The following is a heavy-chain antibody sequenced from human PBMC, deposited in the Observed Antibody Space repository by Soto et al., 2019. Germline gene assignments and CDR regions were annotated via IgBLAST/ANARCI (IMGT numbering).Heavy chain of an antibody. J-gene: IGHJ4*02. CDR2: INHSGST. CDR3: ARALNIAVAGTWGY. CDR1: GGSFSGYY. V-gene: IGHV4-34*01. D-gene: IGHD6-19*01. Sequence: PSETLSLTCAVYGGSFSGYYWSWIRQPPGKGLEWIGEINHSGSTNYNPSLKSRVTISVDTSKNQFSLKLSSVTAAGTAVYYCARALNIAVAGTWGYWGQGTLVTVSS.